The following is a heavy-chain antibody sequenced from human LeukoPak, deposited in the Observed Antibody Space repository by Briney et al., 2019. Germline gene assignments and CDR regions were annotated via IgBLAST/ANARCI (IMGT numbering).Heavy chain of an antibody. V-gene: IGHV4-34*01. CDR3: ARGRYSSGWYTENYMDV. CDR2: INHSGST. D-gene: IGHD6-19*01. CDR1: GGSFSGYY. Sequence: PSETLSLTCAVYGGSFSGYYWSWIRQPPGKGLEWIGEINHSGSTNYNPSLKSRVTTSVDTSKNQFSLKLSSVTAADTAVYYCARGRYSSGWYTENYMDVWGKGTTVTVSS. J-gene: IGHJ6*03.